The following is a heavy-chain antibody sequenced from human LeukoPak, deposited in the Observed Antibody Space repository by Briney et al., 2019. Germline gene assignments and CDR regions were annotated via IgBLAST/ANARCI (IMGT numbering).Heavy chain of an antibody. D-gene: IGHD2-8*01. Sequence: ASVKVSCKASAYTFTSYDINWVRQATGQGLEWMGWMNPNSGNTGYAQKFQGRVTITRNTSISTAYMELSSLRSEDTAVYYCALIKNYYYYMDVWGKGTTVTVSS. CDR2: MNPNSGNT. CDR1: AYTFTSYD. CDR3: ALIKNYYYYMDV. J-gene: IGHJ6*03. V-gene: IGHV1-8*03.